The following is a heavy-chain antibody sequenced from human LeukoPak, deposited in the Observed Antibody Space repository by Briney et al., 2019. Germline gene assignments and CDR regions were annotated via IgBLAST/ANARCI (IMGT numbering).Heavy chain of an antibody. V-gene: IGHV3-74*01. CDR3: TRSPSLGGNYWGFDC. Sequence: GGSLRLSCAASGFTFSTYWMHWVRQAPGEGLVWVSRLSPDGSSSVYADSVKGRFTVSRDNAKNTLYLQMNSLRAEDTAVYYCTRSPSLGGNYWGFDCWGQGALVTVSS. J-gene: IGHJ4*02. CDR1: GFTFSTYW. CDR2: LSPDGSSS. D-gene: IGHD1-26*01.